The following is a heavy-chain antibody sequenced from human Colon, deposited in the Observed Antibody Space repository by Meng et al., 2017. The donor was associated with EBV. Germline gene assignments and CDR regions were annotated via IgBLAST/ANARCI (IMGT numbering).Heavy chain of an antibody. D-gene: IGHD2-8*01. J-gene: IGHJ5*02. Sequence: HVQLQQWGAGLVKPSETLSLTCGVTGGSLSGYYWSWIRQTAGKGLEWIGEINHSGTINYNPSLRSRVTISVDRSNNQFSLRLSSVTAADTAVYYCARGGGVIKGLVTWFDPWGQGTLVTVSS. CDR2: INHSGTI. CDR3: ARGGGVIKGLVTWFDP. CDR1: GGSLSGYY. V-gene: IGHV4-34*01.